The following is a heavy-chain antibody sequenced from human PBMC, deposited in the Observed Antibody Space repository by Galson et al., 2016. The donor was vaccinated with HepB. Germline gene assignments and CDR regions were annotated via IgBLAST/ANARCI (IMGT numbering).Heavy chain of an antibody. CDR3: ARDPGDGYNLPYDY. J-gene: IGHJ4*02. V-gene: IGHV1-46*01. CDR1: GYTFTSYY. Sequence: SVKVSCKASGYTFTSYYMHWVRQAPGQGLEWMGTINPRGGSTGYAQKFQGRVTMTRDPSTSTVYMELSSLRSEDTAVYYCARDPGDGYNLPYDYWGQGTLVTVSS. CDR2: INPRGGST. D-gene: IGHD5-24*01.